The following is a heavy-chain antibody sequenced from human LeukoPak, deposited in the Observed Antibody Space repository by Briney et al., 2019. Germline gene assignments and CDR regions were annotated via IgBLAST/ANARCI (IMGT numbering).Heavy chain of an antibody. CDR1: GFTFSSYR. CDR2: ISSSSSYI. Sequence: PGGSLRLSCAASGFTFSSYRMNWVRQAPGKGLEWVSSISSSSSYIYYADSVKGRFTISRDNAKNSLYLQMNSLRAEDTAVYYCASWIAVAGKGDYWGQGTLVTVPS. CDR3: ASWIAVAGKGDY. D-gene: IGHD6-19*01. J-gene: IGHJ4*02. V-gene: IGHV3-21*01.